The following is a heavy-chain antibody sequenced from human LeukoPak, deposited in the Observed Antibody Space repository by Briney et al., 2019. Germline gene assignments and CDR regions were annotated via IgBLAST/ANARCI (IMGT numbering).Heavy chain of an antibody. Sequence: GGSLRLSCAASGFTFSSYAMSWVRQAPGKGLEWVSAISGSGGSTYYADSVKGRFTISRDNSKNTLYLQMNSLRAEDTAVYYCARGPPFWKTYYYDSSDGQEGMDVWGQGTTVTVSS. V-gene: IGHV3-23*01. J-gene: IGHJ6*02. CDR3: ARGPPFWKTYYYDSSDGQEGMDV. D-gene: IGHD3-22*01. CDR2: ISGSGGST. CDR1: GFTFSSYA.